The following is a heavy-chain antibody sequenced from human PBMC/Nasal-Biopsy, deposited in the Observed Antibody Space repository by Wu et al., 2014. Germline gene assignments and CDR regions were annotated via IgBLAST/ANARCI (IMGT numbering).Heavy chain of an antibody. D-gene: IGHD3-3*01. V-gene: IGHV4-59*01. CDR2: LFSNGDA. J-gene: IGHJ3*01. Sequence: TLSLTCSVSGGSILTYYWGWIRQPPGQGLEWIGFLFSNGDANYNPSLRSRVAISLDTSNNRFSLKLTSMTTADTAVYYCARDPISGEAKDAFDLWG. CDR3: ARDPISGEAKDAFDL. CDR1: GGSILTYY.